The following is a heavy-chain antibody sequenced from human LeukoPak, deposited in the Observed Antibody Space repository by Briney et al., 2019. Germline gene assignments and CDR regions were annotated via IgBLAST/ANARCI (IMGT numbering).Heavy chain of an antibody. D-gene: IGHD2-2*01. CDR3: ARDRVVPAANGPYYHYMDV. Sequence: GGSLRLSCAASGFTVSSNYMSWVRQAPGKGLEWVSVIYSGGSTYYADSVKGRFTISRDNSKNTLYLQMNSLRAEDTAVYYCARDRVVPAANGPYYHYMDVWGKGTTVTVSS. J-gene: IGHJ6*03. CDR2: IYSGGST. V-gene: IGHV3-66*02. CDR1: GFTVSSNY.